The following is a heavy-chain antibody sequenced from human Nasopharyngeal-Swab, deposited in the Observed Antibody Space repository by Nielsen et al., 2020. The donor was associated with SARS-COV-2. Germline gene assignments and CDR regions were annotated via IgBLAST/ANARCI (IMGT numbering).Heavy chain of an antibody. V-gene: IGHV3-53*01. D-gene: IGHD3-3*01. Sequence: SCASSWIFVNCYYLKLVRPAPGMGLGLVCVDHSDGSTFYAHSVKGRFTITRDNSKNTLYLEMNNLRPEDTAMYYCASPVFGVVSDAFDIWGQGTMVTVSS. CDR1: WIFVNCYY. CDR3: ASPVFGVVSDAFDI. CDR2: DHSDGST. J-gene: IGHJ3*02.